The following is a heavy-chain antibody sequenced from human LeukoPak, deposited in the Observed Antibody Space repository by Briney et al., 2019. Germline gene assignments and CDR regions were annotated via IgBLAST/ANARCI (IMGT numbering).Heavy chain of an antibody. Sequence: ASVKVSCKVSGYTFTDYYMHWVQQAPGKGLEWMGLVDPEDGETIYAEKFQGRVTITADTSTDTAYMELSSLRSEDTAVYYCARAAYSTHFDYWGQGTLVTVSS. CDR3: ARAAYSTHFDY. CDR2: VDPEDGET. J-gene: IGHJ4*02. V-gene: IGHV1-69-2*01. CDR1: GYTFTDYY. D-gene: IGHD6-13*01.